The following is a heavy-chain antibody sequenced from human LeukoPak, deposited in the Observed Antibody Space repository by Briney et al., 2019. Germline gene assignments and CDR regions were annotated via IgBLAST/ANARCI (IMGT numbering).Heavy chain of an antibody. CDR3: ARAGGLIYYDSRFGYFDY. CDR1: GFTFSSYA. J-gene: IGHJ4*02. D-gene: IGHD3-22*01. Sequence: GGSLRLSCAASGFTFSSYAMHWVRQAPGKGLEWVAVISYDGSNKYYADSVKGRFTISRDNSKNTLYLQMNSLRAEDTAVYYCARAGGLIYYDSRFGYFDYWGQGTLVTVSS. V-gene: IGHV3-30*07. CDR2: ISYDGSNK.